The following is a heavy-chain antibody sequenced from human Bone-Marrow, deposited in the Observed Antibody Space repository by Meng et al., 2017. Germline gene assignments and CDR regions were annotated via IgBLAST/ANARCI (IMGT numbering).Heavy chain of an antibody. V-gene: IGHV1-2*06. D-gene: IGHD3-3*01. CDR1: GYTFTSYY. CDR2: INPNSGGT. J-gene: IGHJ4*02. CDR3: ASLAIFGVVIRDY. Sequence: QVQLVHSWAGVKKPGASVKVSCKASGYTFTSYYMHWVRQAPGQGLEWMGRINPNSGGTNYAQKFQGRVTMTRDTSISTAYMELSRLRSDDTAVYYCASLAIFGVVIRDYWGQGTLVTVSS.